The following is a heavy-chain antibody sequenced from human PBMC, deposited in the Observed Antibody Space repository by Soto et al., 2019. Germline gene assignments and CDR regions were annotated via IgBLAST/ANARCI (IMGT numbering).Heavy chain of an antibody. J-gene: IGHJ6*02. V-gene: IGHV4-31*03. CDR3: ARDQGGITIFGVPYGMDV. CDR2: IYYSGST. D-gene: IGHD3-3*01. CDR1: GGSITSGGHY. Sequence: QVQLQESGPGLVKPSQTLSLTCTVSGGSITSGGHYWSWIRQHPGKGLEWIGYIYYSGSTYYNPSLKSRVTISVDTSKNQFSLKLRSVTVADTAVYYCARDQGGITIFGVPYGMDVLGQGTTVTVSS.